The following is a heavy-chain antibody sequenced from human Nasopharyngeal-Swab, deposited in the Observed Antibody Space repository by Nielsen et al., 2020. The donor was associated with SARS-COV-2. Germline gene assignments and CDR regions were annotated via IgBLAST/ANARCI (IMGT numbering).Heavy chain of an antibody. D-gene: IGHD2-2*02. CDR3: TKGRSGIVPAAINY. V-gene: IGHV3-9*01. CDR2: ISSSSGTI. Sequence: LKISCAASGFTFDDFALHWVRQAPGKGLEWVSGISSSSGTIAYADSVKGRFTISRDNAKNSLYLQMNSLRAEDTAFYYCTKGRSGIVPAAINYWGQGTLVTVSS. J-gene: IGHJ4*02. CDR1: GFTFDDFA.